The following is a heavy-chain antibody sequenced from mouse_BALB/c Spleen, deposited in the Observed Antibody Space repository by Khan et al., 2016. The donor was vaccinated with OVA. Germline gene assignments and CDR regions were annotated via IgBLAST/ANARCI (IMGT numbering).Heavy chain of an antibody. CDR3: TRYGYGSFAC. J-gene: IGHJ3*01. CDR1: GYTFTSYY. D-gene: IGHD2-10*02. Sequence: QVQLQQSGAELVQPGASVKLSCKASGYTFTSYYMYWVKQSPGQGLEWIGEINPSNGGSNFNEKFKSKATLTVDKSSSTAYMQLSSLTSEVSAVYYCTRYGYGSFACWGQEILVSVCA. CDR2: INPSNGGS. V-gene: IGHV1S81*02.